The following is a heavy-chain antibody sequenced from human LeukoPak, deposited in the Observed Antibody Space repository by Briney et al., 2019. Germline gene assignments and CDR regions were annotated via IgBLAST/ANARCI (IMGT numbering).Heavy chain of an antibody. CDR3: ARDSKPIAVAVSFDY. CDR2: ISSSSSYI. D-gene: IGHD6-19*01. CDR1: GFTFGDYA. Sequence: PGGSLRLSCTVSGFTFGDYAMSWVRQAPGKGLEWVSSISSSSSYIYYADSLKGRFTISRDNAKNSLYLQMNSLRAEDTAVYYCARDSKPIAVAVSFDYWGQGTLVTVSS. V-gene: IGHV3-21*01. J-gene: IGHJ4*02.